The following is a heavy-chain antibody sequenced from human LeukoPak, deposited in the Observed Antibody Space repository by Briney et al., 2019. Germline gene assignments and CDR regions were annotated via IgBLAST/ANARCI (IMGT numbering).Heavy chain of an antibody. CDR2: IIPIFGTA. J-gene: IGHJ5*02. D-gene: IGHD3-3*01. CDR3: ARADSVTIFGVVISEWFDP. CDR1: GGTFSSYA. Sequence: SVRVSCKESGGTFSSYAISWVRQGPGEGVEWMGGIIPIFGTANYAQKFQGRVTITADESTSTAYMELSSLRSEDTAVYYCARADSVTIFGVVISEWFDPWGQGTLVTVSS. V-gene: IGHV1-69*13.